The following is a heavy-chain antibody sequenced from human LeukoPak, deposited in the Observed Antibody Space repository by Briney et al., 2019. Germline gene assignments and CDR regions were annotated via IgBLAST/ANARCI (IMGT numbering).Heavy chain of an antibody. CDR3: AGGMGYATSPANH. D-gene: IGHD2-8*01. CDR1: GGSISSSSYY. Sequence: PSETLSLTCTVSGGSISSSSYYWGWIRQPPGKGLEWIGSIYYSGSTYYNPSLKSRVTISVDTSKNHFSLSLNSVTAADTAVYFCAGGMGYATSPANHLGQGTLVIVSS. CDR2: IYYSGST. V-gene: IGHV4-39*07. J-gene: IGHJ5*02.